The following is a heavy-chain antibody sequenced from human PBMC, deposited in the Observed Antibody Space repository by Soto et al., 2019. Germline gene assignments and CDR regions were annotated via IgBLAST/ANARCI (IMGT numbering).Heavy chain of an antibody. Sequence: QVQVVQSGAEEKKPGASVKVSCTAFGYTFTGYAMHWVRQAPGQGLEGMGGINPGNGNKKYSQKFQGRVTITRDTSASTAYMELSSLRSEDTAVYYCARAVAVPADFDYWGQGTLVTVSS. V-gene: IGHV1-3*05. CDR1: GYTFTGYA. CDR3: ARAVAVPADFDY. J-gene: IGHJ4*02. D-gene: IGHD6-19*01. CDR2: INPGNGNK.